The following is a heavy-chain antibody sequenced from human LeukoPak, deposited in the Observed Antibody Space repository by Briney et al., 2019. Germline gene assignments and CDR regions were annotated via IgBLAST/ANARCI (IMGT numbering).Heavy chain of an antibody. CDR3: ARDFRYSGYDL. Sequence: GASVKVSCKASGYTFTSYAMNWVRQAPGQGLEWMGWISAYNGNTNYAQKLQGRVTMTTDTSTSTAYMELRSLRSDDTAVYYCARDFRYSGYDLWGQGTLVTVSS. CDR1: GYTFTSYA. D-gene: IGHD5-12*01. CDR2: ISAYNGNT. J-gene: IGHJ4*02. V-gene: IGHV1-18*01.